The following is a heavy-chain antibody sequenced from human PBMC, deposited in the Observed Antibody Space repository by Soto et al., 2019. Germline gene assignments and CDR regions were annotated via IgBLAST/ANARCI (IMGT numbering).Heavy chain of an antibody. V-gene: IGHV1-18*01. Sequence: ASVKVSCKASGGTFSSYAISWVRQAPGQGLEWMGWISAYNGNTNYAQKLQGRVTMTTDTSTSTAYMELRSLRSEDTAVYYCASTDAREQKPRSNDAFDIWGQGTMVTVSS. J-gene: IGHJ3*02. CDR1: GGTFSSYA. D-gene: IGHD6-13*01. CDR3: ASTDAREQKPRSNDAFDI. CDR2: ISAYNGNT.